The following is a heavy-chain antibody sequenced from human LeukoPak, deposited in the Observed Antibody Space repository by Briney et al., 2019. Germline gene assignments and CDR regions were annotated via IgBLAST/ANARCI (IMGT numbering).Heavy chain of an antibody. J-gene: IGHJ4*02. V-gene: IGHV3-53*01. Sequence: GGSLRLSCAASGFTVSSNYMNWVRQAPGKGLEWVSVIYSGGTTYYADSVKGRFTISRDNAKNSLYLQMNSLRAEDTAVYYCARFPRAYCGGDCHSVYFDYWGQGTLVTVSS. CDR3: ARFPRAYCGGDCHSVYFDY. CDR1: GFTVSSNY. D-gene: IGHD2-21*02. CDR2: IYSGGTT.